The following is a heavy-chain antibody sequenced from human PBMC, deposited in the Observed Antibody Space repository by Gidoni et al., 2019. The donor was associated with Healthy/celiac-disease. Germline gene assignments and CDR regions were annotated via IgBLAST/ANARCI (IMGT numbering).Heavy chain of an antibody. V-gene: IGHV3-9*01. CDR1: GFTFDDYA. Sequence: EVQLVESGGGLVQPGRSLRLSCAASGFTFDDYAMHWVRQAPGKGLEWVSGISCNSGSIGYADSVKGRFTISRDNAKNSLYLQMNSLRAEDTALYYCAKVSHIHYYYGMDVWGQGTTVTVSS. CDR2: ISCNSGSI. CDR3: AKVSHIHYYYGMDV. J-gene: IGHJ6*02. D-gene: IGHD2-21*01.